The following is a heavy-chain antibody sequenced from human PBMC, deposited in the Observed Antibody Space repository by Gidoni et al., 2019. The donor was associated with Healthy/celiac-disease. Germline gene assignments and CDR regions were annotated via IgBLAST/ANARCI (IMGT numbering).Heavy chain of an antibody. V-gene: IGHV3-33*01. J-gene: IGHJ4*02. CDR1: AFTFSSYW. D-gene: IGHD3-16*01. CDR3: AREPIYDYVWGSFDY. CDR2: IWYDGSNK. Sequence: QLQLVESGGGVVQPGRSLRLSCAASAFTFSSYWMHWVRQAPGKGLEWVAVIWYDGSNKYYADSVKGRFTISRENSKNTLYLQMNSLRAEDTAVYYCAREPIYDYVWGSFDYWGQGTLVTVSS.